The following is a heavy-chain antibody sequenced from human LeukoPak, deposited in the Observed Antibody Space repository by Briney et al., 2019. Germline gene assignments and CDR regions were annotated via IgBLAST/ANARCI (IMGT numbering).Heavy chain of an antibody. Sequence: GGSLRLSCAASGFTFSSYWMSWVRQAPGKGLEWVANIKQDGSEKYYVDSVKGRFTISRDNARNSLYLQMNSLRAEDTAVYYCARGGQWLVYYFDYWGQGTLVTVSS. D-gene: IGHD6-19*01. CDR1: GFTFSSYW. CDR3: ARGGQWLVYYFDY. V-gene: IGHV3-7*03. J-gene: IGHJ4*02. CDR2: IKQDGSEK.